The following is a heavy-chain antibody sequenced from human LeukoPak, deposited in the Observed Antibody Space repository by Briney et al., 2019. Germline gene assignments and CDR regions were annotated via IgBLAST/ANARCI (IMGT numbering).Heavy chain of an antibody. V-gene: IGHV3-30*02. CDR2: IRDNGSTR. CDR3: AKDPIEYSSSSGLSGY. Sequence: GGSLRLSCAASGFSFSRYGLHWVRQAPGKGLEWMAFIRDNGSTRYYADSVKGRFTISRDNSKNTLYLQMNSLRAEDTAVYYCAKDPIEYSSSSGLSGYWGQGTLVTVSS. CDR1: GFSFSRYG. D-gene: IGHD6-6*01. J-gene: IGHJ4*02.